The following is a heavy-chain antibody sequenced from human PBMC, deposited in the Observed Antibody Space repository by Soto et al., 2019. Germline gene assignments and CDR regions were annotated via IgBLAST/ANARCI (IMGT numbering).Heavy chain of an antibody. D-gene: IGHD6-19*01. J-gene: IGHJ6*03. CDR2: ISVYNGNT. CDR3: ARYSSGWSDYRYYYYYMDV. V-gene: IGHV1-18*01. Sequence: ASVKVSCKASGYTFTSYGISWVRQAPGQGLEWMGWISVYNGNTNYAQKFQGRVTMTTDTSTSKAYMELRSLRSDEQAVYYCARYSSGWSDYRYYYYYMDVWGKGTTVTVSS. CDR1: GYTFTSYG.